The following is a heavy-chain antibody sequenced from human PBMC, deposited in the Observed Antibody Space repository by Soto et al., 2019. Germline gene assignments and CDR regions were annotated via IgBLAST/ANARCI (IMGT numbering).Heavy chain of an antibody. CDR1: GFTFHNYG. CDR2: ISYDGSNK. V-gene: IGHV3-30*18. J-gene: IGHJ4*02. D-gene: IGHD3-10*01. CDR3: AKAVDITVRGVPPSDY. Sequence: QLPLVESGGGVVQPGRSLRLSCAASGFTFHNYGMHWVRQAPGKGLEWVAVISYDGSNKYYADSVKGRFTISRDNSKNILYLQMNSLRDEDTAVYFCAKAVDITVRGVPPSDYWGQGTLVTVSS.